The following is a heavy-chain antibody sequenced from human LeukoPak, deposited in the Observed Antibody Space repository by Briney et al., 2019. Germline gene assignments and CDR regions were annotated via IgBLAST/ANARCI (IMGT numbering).Heavy chain of an antibody. CDR1: GGSFSGYY. CDR3: ARRVTGYSSGWNNWFDP. CDR2: ISHSGST. V-gene: IGHV4-34*01. J-gene: IGHJ5*02. D-gene: IGHD6-19*01. Sequence: PSETLSLTCAAYGGSFSGYYWSWIRQPPGKGLEWIGEISHSGSTNYNPSLKSRVTISVDTSKNQFSLKLSSVTAADTAVYYCARRVTGYSSGWNNWFDPWGQGTLVTVSS.